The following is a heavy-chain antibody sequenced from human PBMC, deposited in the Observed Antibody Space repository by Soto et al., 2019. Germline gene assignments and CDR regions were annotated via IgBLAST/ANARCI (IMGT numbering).Heavy chain of an antibody. Sequence: EVQLVESGGGLVQPGGSLRLSCAASGFTFSSSWMNWVRHAPGKGLEWVATIKQDGSQKYYLDSVKGRFTISRDNAKNSVYLQMNSLRAEDTAVYYCVRSRVNWGQGVLVTVSS. V-gene: IGHV3-7*01. CDR3: VRSRVN. J-gene: IGHJ4*02. CDR2: IKQDGSQK. D-gene: IGHD6-13*01. CDR1: GFTFSSSW.